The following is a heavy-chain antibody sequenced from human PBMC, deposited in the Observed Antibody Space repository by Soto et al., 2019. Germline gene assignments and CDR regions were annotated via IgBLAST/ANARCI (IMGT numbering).Heavy chain of an antibody. J-gene: IGHJ3*02. CDR1: GGTFSSYT. CDR2: IIPILGIA. Sequence: QVQLVQSGAEVQKPGSSVKVSCKASGGTFSSYTISWVRQAPGQGLEWMGRIIPILGIANYAQKFQGRVTITADKSTSTAYMELSSLRSEDTAVYYCARTLGYCSSTSCPDAFDIWGQGTMVTVSS. CDR3: ARTLGYCSSTSCPDAFDI. V-gene: IGHV1-69*02. D-gene: IGHD2-2*01.